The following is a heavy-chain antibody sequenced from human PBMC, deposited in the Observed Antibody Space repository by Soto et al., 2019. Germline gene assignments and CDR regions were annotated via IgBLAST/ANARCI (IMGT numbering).Heavy chain of an antibody. D-gene: IGHD2-2*01. CDR3: ARGLRGVPAASWFDP. CDR1: GGSFSGYY. Sequence: SETLSLTCAVYGGSFSGYYWSWIRQPPGKGLEWIGEINHSGSTNYNPSLKSRVTISVDTSKNQFSLKLSSVTAADTAVYYCARGLRGVPAASWFDPWGQGTLVTVSS. CDR2: INHSGST. V-gene: IGHV4-34*01. J-gene: IGHJ5*02.